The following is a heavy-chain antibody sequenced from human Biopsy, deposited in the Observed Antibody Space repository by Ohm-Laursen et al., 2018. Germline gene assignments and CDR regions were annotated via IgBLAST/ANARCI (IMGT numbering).Heavy chain of an antibody. J-gene: IGHJ4*02. V-gene: IGHV4-59*01. CDR2: ISYTGDT. D-gene: IGHD4-11*01. Sequence: SETLSLTWTVSGDSISSDFWSWIRQTPGKGLEWIGYISYTGDTNYNPSFESRITISLDTSKNQFSLMLRSVTAADTAVYYCARSNGYGDYRFDDWGQGTLVTVAS. CDR1: GDSISSDF. CDR3: ARSNGYGDYRFDD.